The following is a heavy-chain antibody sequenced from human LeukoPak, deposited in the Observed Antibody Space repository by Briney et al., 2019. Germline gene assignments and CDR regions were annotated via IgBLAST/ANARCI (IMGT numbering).Heavy chain of an antibody. Sequence: GGSLRLSCAASGFTFSSSAMTWVRQAPGKGLEWVSSISASGGGTYYADSVKGRFTISRDTSKNTLYLQMNSLRAEDTAVYYCAPLAATTDYWGQGTLVTVSS. J-gene: IGHJ4*02. CDR3: APLAATTDY. V-gene: IGHV3-23*01. CDR1: GFTFSSSA. CDR2: ISASGGGT. D-gene: IGHD5-12*01.